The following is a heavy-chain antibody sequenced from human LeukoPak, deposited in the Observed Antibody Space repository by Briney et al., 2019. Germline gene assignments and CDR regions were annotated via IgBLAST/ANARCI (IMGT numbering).Heavy chain of an antibody. J-gene: IGHJ4*02. D-gene: IGHD1-26*01. CDR1: GFTVISNY. Sequence: PGRSLRLSCAASGFTVISNYVSWVRQAPGKGLEWVSVIYSGGSTYYADSVKGRFTISRDNSKNTLYLQMNSLSAEDTAVYYCARDSADGIYILDYWGQGTLVTVSS. V-gene: IGHV3-53*01. CDR3: ARDSADGIYILDY. CDR2: IYSGGST.